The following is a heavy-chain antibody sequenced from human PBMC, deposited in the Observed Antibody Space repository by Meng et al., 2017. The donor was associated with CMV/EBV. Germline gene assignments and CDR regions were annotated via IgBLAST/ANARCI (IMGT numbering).Heavy chain of an antibody. Sequence: GESLKISCAASGFTFSSYSMNWVRQAPGKGLEWVSSISSSSSYIYYADSVKGRFTISRDNAKNSLYLQMNSLRAEDTAVYYCARVGSYSPRASGYAFDIWGQGTMVTV. CDR2: ISSSSSYI. CDR1: GFTFSSYS. J-gene: IGHJ3*02. D-gene: IGHD1-26*01. CDR3: ARVGSYSPRASGYAFDI. V-gene: IGHV3-21*01.